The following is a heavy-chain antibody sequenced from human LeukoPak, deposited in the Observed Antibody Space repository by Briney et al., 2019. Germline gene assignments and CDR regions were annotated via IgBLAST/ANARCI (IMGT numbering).Heavy chain of an antibody. CDR2: IIPIFGTA. D-gene: IGHD5-18*01. CDR1: GGTFSSYA. CDR3: ARARRIQLWLGVSWFDP. Sequence: SVKVSCKASGGTFSSYAISWVRQAPGQGLEWMGGIIPIFGTANYAQKFQGRVTITADESTSTAYMELSSLRSEDTAVYYCARARRIQLWLGVSWFDPWGQGTLVTVSS. V-gene: IGHV1-69*13. J-gene: IGHJ5*02.